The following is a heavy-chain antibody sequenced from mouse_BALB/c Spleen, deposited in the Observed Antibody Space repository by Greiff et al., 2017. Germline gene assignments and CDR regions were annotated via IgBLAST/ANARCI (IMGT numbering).Heavy chain of an antibody. V-gene: IGHV14-3*02. Sequence: VHVKQSGAELVKPGASVKLSCTASGFNIKDTYMHWVKQRPEQGLEWIGRIDPANGNTKYDPKFQGKATITADTSSNTAYLQLSSLTSEDTAVYYCAREATLFTAPSYWGQGTLGAVSA. J-gene: IGHJ3*01. CDR3: AREATLFTAPSY. CDR1: GFNIKDTY. CDR2: IDPANGNT. D-gene: IGHD2-2*01.